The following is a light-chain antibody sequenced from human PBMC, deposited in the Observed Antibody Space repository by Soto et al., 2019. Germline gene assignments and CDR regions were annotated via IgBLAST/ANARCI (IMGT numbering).Light chain of an antibody. J-gene: IGKJ1*01. CDR2: KAS. V-gene: IGKV1-5*03. Sequence: DIQMTQSPSTLSGSVGDRVTITCRASQTISSWLAWYQQKPGKAPKLLIYKASTLKSGVPSRFSGSGSGTEFTLTISSLQPDDFATYYRQHYISYSEAFGQGTKVELK. CDR1: QTISSW. CDR3: QHYISYSEA.